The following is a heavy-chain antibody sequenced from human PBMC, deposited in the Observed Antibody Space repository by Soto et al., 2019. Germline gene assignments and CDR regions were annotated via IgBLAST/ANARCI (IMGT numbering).Heavy chain of an antibody. Sequence: QVKLLQSGAEVKKPGSSVKVSCKASGGTFSSYTMSWVRQAPGQGLEWMGRIIPILGIANYAQKFQGRVTITADNSTSTAYIELSSLRSEDTAVYYCASFTSIGMDVWGQGTTVTVSS. J-gene: IGHJ6*02. CDR2: IIPILGIA. CDR3: ASFTSIGMDV. CDR1: GGTFSSYT. D-gene: IGHD3-3*01. V-gene: IGHV1-69*02.